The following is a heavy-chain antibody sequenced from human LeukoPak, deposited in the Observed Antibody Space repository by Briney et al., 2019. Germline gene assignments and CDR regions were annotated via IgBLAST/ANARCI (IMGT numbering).Heavy chain of an antibody. CDR2: ISSSSSTI. J-gene: IGHJ4*02. D-gene: IGHD5-12*01. Sequence: PGRSLRLSCAASGFTFDDYAMHWVRQAPGKGLEWVSYISSSSSTIYYADSVKGRFTISRDSAKNSLYLQMNSLRAEDTAVYYCARDIGYGFDYWGQGTLVTVSS. CDR1: GFTFDDYA. CDR3: ARDIGYGFDY. V-gene: IGHV3-48*04.